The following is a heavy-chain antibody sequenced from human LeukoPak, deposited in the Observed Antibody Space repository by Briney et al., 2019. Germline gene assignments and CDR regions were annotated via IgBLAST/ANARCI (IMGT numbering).Heavy chain of an antibody. D-gene: IGHD3-3*01. CDR3: ARVRQRRITIFGVVIPWFDP. CDR1: GGSISSYY. Sequence: PSETLSLTCTVSGGSISSYYWSWIRQPPGKGLEWTGYIYYSGSTNYNPSLKSRVTISVDTSKNQFSLKLSSVTAADTAVYYCARVRQRRITIFGVVIPWFDPWGQGTLVTVSS. V-gene: IGHV4-59*01. CDR2: IYYSGST. J-gene: IGHJ5*02.